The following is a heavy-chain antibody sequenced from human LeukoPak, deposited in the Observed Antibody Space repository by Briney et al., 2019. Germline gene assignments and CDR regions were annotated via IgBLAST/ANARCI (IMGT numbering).Heavy chain of an antibody. D-gene: IGHD5-18*01. CDR2: INHSGST. CDR1: GGXFSGYY. J-gene: IGHJ4*02. V-gene: IGHV4-34*01. CDR3: ARGRGYSYGPPLDY. Sequence: SETLSLTCDVYGGXFSGYYWSWIRQPPGKGLEWVGEINHSGSTNYNPSLKSRVTISVDTSKNQFSLKLSSVTAADTAVYYCARGRGYSYGPPLDYWGQGTLVTVSS.